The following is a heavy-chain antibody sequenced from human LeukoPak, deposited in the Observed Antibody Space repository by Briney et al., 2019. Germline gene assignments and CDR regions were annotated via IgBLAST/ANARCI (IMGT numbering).Heavy chain of an antibody. V-gene: IGHV1-69*06. Sequence: ASVKVSCKASGGTFSSYAISWVRQAPGQGLEWMGGIIPIFGTANYAQKFQGRVTITADKSTSTAYMELSSLRSEDTAVYYCARGNYDFWSGPLTPYYYMDVWGKGTTVTVSS. CDR3: ARGNYDFWSGPLTPYYYMDV. D-gene: IGHD3-3*01. CDR2: IIPIFGTA. CDR1: GGTFSSYA. J-gene: IGHJ6*03.